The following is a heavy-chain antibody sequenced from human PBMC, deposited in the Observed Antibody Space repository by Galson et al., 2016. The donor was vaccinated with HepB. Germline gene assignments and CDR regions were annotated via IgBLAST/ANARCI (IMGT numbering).Heavy chain of an antibody. D-gene: IGHD4-17*01. V-gene: IGHV3-11*01. Sequence: SLRLSCAASGFTFSDYYMNWIRQAPGKGLEWISYISSSGNSMLYADSVRGRFTIFRDNAEKSLYLQMSNLRAEDTAVYYCARDLPDDSVEYFDVFDLWGQGTMVTVSS. CDR1: GFTFSDYY. J-gene: IGHJ3*01. CDR3: ARDLPDDSVEYFDVFDL. CDR2: ISSSGNSM.